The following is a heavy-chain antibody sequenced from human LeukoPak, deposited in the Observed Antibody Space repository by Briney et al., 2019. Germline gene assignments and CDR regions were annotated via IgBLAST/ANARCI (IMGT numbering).Heavy chain of an antibody. CDR3: ARVDGYCSSTSCHAGWFDP. V-gene: IGHV3-74*01. D-gene: IGHD2-2*03. J-gene: IGHJ5*02. CDR1: GFTFSSYW. Sequence: GGSLRLSCAASGFTFSSYWMHWVRQAPGKGLVWVSRINRDGSSTSYADSVKGRFTISRDNAKNTLYLQMNSLRAEDTAVYYCARVDGYCSSTSCHAGWFDPWGQGTLVTVSS. CDR2: INRDGSST.